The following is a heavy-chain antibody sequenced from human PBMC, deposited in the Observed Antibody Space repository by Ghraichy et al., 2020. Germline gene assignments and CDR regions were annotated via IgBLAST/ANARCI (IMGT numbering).Heavy chain of an antibody. V-gene: IGHV3-15*01. Sequence: GGSLRLSCAASGFTFSNAWMSWVRQAPGKGLEWVGRIKSKTDGGTTDYAAPVKGRFTISRDDSKNTLYLQMNSLKTEDTAVYYCTTEWELLSIGSDYWGQGTLVTVSS. J-gene: IGHJ4*02. CDR2: IKSKTDGGTT. CDR3: TTEWELLSIGSDY. CDR1: GFTFSNAW. D-gene: IGHD1-26*01.